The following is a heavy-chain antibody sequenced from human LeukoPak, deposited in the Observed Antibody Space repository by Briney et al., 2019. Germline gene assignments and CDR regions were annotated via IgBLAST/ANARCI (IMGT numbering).Heavy chain of an antibody. D-gene: IGHD5-24*01. J-gene: IGHJ4*02. CDR3: ARAFRRRWLQWPFGY. CDR2: ISGDGGST. Sequence: GGSLRLSCAASGFTFDDYAMHWVRQAPGKGLEWVSLISGDGGSTYYADSVKGRFTISRDNSKNSLYLQMNSLRTEDTALYYCARAFRRRWLQWPFGYWGQGTLVTVSS. CDR1: GFTFDDYA. V-gene: IGHV3-43*02.